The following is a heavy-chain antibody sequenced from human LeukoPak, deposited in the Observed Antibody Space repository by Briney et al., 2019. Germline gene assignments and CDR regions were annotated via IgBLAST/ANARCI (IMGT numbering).Heavy chain of an antibody. CDR3: ARDRRIGRRNWFDP. J-gene: IGHJ5*02. CDR1: GYTFTGYY. CDR2: INPNGGGT. Sequence: ASVKVSCKASGYTFTGYYMHWVRQAPGQGLEWMGWINPNGGGTNYAQKFQGRVTMTRDTSISTAYMELSRLRSDDTAVYYCARDRRIGRRNWFDPWGQGTLVTVSS. D-gene: IGHD1-26*01. V-gene: IGHV1-2*02.